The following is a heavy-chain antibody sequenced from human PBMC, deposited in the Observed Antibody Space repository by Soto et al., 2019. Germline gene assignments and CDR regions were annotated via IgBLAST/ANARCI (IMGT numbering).Heavy chain of an antibody. CDR1: GFTFRCNW. CDR3: ARDVGVQELDY. D-gene: IGHD6-6*01. V-gene: IGHV3-7*01. Sequence: EVQLVESGGGLVQPGGSLRLSCAASGFTFRCNWMSWVRQAPGRGLEWVANIKPDGSGKYYLDSVRGRFTISRDNAENSLFLQIDSLRVEDTAVYYCARDVGVQELDYWGQGTLVTVSS. J-gene: IGHJ4*02. CDR2: IKPDGSGK.